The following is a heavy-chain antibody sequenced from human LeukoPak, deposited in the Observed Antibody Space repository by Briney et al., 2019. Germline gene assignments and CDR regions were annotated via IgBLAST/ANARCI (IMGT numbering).Heavy chain of an antibody. CDR1: GGSISSYY. D-gene: IGHD2-15*01. CDR2: IYYSGST. CDR3: ARGGGYCSGGSCHIDY. J-gene: IGHJ4*02. Sequence: SETLSLTCTVSGGSISSYYWSWIRQPPGKGLEWVGYIYYSGSTNYNPSLKSRVTISVDTSKNQFSLTLSSVTAADTAVYYCARGGGYCSGGSCHIDYWGQGTLVTVSS. V-gene: IGHV4-59*01.